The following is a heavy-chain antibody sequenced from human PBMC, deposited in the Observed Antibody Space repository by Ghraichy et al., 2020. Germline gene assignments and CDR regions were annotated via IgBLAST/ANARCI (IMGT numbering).Heavy chain of an antibody. CDR2: IRNTLNVHTT. CDR3: DRDHRGDYYGMAL. J-gene: IGHJ6*02. V-gene: IGHV3-72*01. D-gene: IGHD1-14*01. CDR1: GFTFSDHF. Sequence: GGSLRLSCAASGFTFSDHFFNWVRQAPGKGLEWVGLIRNTLNVHTTAYAASVEVRFTIARDDSTNSLYLQMNSLKTEDTAVYYCDRDHRGDYYGMALWGQGTTVTVS.